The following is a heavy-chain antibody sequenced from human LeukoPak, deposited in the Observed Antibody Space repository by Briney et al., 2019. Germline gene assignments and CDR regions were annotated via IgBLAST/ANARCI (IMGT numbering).Heavy chain of an antibody. CDR2: IYYSGST. CDR3: ARGGDLLCFGEP. J-gene: IGHJ5*02. D-gene: IGHD3-10*01. Sequence: PSETLSLTCTVSGGSIGTDYLIWIRQPPGKGREGIGHIYYSGSTNYNPSLKSRVTISVDTSMNQFYLRLSAVTAADTAVYYCARGGDLLCFGEPWGQGTLVTVSS. CDR1: GGSIGTDY. V-gene: IGHV4-59*01.